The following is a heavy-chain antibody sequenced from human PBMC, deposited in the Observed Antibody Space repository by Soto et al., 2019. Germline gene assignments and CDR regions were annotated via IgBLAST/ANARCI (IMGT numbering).Heavy chain of an antibody. V-gene: IGHV4-59*12. D-gene: IGHD6-13*01. CDR1: GASISSYY. Sequence: SETLSLTCTVSGASISSYYWSWIRQPPGKGLEWIGYVYYSGSTNYNPSLKSRVTISVDTSKNQFSLKLSSVTAADTAVYYCARESRSWYGSIWDYWGQGTLVTVSS. CDR3: ARESRSWYGSIWDY. CDR2: VYYSGST. J-gene: IGHJ4*02.